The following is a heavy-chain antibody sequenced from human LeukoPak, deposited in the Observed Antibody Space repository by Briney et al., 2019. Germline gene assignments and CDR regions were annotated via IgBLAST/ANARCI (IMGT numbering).Heavy chain of an antibody. CDR1: GFSMSSYD. CDR3: VKDVGSGYHYGMDV. CDR2: IGNGGDT. D-gene: IGHD6-25*01. V-gene: IGHV3-13*01. J-gene: IGHJ6*02. Sequence: GGSLRLSCTGSGFSMSSYDLHWVRQGTGKGLEWVSGIGNGGDTYYADSVKGRFIISRENAKKSLYLQMNSLRGGDTAIYYCVKDVGSGYHYGMDVWGQGTTVTVSS.